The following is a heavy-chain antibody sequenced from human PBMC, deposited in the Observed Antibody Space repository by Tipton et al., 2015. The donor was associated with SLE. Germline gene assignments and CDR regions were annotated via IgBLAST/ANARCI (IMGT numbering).Heavy chain of an antibody. CDR3: TWVGAV. D-gene: IGHD1-26*01. Sequence: QLVQSGGGVVRPGGSLRLSCVASGFTFSEADIHWVRQVSGKGLEWVGRIRSTADSHATAYGASLKGRFTISRDDSKNTAYLHMNNLTTDDTAVYYCTWVGAVWGQGTEVTVSS. V-gene: IGHV3-73*01. CDR1: GFTFSEAD. CDR2: IRSTADSHAT. J-gene: IGHJ1*01.